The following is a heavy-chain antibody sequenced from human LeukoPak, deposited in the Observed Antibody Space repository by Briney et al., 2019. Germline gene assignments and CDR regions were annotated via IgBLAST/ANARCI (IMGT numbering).Heavy chain of an antibody. D-gene: IGHD2-2*01. CDR2: IDWDDDK. V-gene: IGHV2-70*11. CDR3: ARMRSTSPLDV. J-gene: IGHJ6*02. Sequence: EWLARIDWDDDKYYSTSLKTRLTISKDTSKNQVVLTMTNMDPVDTATYYCARMRSTSPLDVWGQGTTVTVSS.